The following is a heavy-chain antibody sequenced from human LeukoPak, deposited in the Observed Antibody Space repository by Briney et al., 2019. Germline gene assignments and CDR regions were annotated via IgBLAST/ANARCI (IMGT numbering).Heavy chain of an antibody. CDR3: ARHATTAIFGEVIIDY. D-gene: IGHD3-3*01. J-gene: IGHJ4*02. CDR2: TYYSGST. CDR1: GGTISSSSYY. Sequence: SETLSLTCTVSGGTISSSSYYWGWIRQPPGKGLEWIGSTYYSGSTYYNPSLKSRVTISVDTSKNQFSLKLSSVTAADTALYYCARHATTAIFGEVIIDYWGQGTLVTVSS. V-gene: IGHV4-39*01.